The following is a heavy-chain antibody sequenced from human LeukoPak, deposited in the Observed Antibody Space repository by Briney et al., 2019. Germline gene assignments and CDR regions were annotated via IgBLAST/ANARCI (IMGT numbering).Heavy chain of an antibody. Sequence: SETLFLTCAVSGGSISSTGYCWAWIRQPPGKGLELIGTIYYSGSTYHNTSLKSRITMSVDTSRNQFSLKLSSVDAADTAVYYCAKAGVRYFDSSGLYAFDFWGQGTAVTVSS. CDR2: IYYSGST. J-gene: IGHJ3*01. V-gene: IGHV4-39*01. CDR3: AKAGVRYFDSSGLYAFDF. D-gene: IGHD3-22*01. CDR1: GGSISSTGYC.